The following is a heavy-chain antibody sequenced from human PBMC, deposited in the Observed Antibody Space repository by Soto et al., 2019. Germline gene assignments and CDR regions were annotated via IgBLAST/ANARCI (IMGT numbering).Heavy chain of an antibody. CDR2: IWYDGSYK. Sequence: QEQLVESGGGVVQPGRSLRLSCVGSGFTFTNYGIHWVRQAPGKGLEWVALIWYDGSYKYYADSVKGRFTISRDNSNNMVFLQINSLRADDTALYFCATGSVGTTGTTFVNGREVNWGRGTLVTVSS. D-gene: IGHD1-1*01. CDR3: ATGSVGTTGTTFVNGREVN. J-gene: IGHJ4*02. CDR1: GFTFTNYG. V-gene: IGHV3-33*01.